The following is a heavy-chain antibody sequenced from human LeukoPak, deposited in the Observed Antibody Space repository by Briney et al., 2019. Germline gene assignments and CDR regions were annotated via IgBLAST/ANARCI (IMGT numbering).Heavy chain of an antibody. D-gene: IGHD5-12*01. CDR1: GYTLTELA. CDR2: FDPEDVET. J-gene: IGHJ4*02. V-gene: IGHV1-24*01. CDR3: ATYSGYAAY. Sequence: GASVRVSCMVSGYTLTELAIHWVRQARGKGGGGMGGFDPEDVETIYAQKFQGRVTMTEDTYTDTAYMELSSLISEDTAVYYCATYSGYAAYWGQGTLVSVSS.